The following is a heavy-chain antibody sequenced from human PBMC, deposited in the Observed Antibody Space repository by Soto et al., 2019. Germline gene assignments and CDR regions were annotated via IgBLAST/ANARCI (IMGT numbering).Heavy chain of an antibody. V-gene: IGHV4-61*01. CDR3: ARYRYYDSSGKGPFDY. J-gene: IGHJ4*02. CDR1: GGSVSSGSYY. D-gene: IGHD3-22*01. CDR2: IYYSGST. Sequence: PSETLSLTCTVSGGSVSSGSYYWSWIRQPPGKGLEWIGYIYYSGSTNYNPSLKSRVTISVDTSKNQFSLKLSSVTAADTAVYYCARYRYYDSSGKGPFDYWGQGTLVTVS.